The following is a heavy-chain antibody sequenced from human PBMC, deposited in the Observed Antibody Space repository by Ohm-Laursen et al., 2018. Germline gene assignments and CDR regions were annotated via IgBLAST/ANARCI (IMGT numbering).Heavy chain of an antibody. CDR3: ARGLWWFDP. Sequence: SDTLSLTCAVSGYSISSGYFWGWIRQPPGKGLEWIGTIYHSGSTYYNPSLKSRVTISVDTSKNQFSLKLSSVTAADTALYYCARGLWWFDPWGQGTPVTVSS. CDR1: GYSISSGYF. J-gene: IGHJ5*02. CDR2: IYHSGST. V-gene: IGHV4-38-2*01.